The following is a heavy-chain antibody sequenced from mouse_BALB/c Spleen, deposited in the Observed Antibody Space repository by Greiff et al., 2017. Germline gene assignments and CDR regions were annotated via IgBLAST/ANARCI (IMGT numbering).Heavy chain of an antibody. J-gene: IGHJ2*01. CDR3: ARAYYDFYFDY. CDR1: GFTFSSYA. CDR2: ISSGGSYT. V-gene: IGHV5-9-4*01. Sequence: EVMLVESGGGLVKPGGSLKLSCAASGFTFSSYAMSWVRQSPEKRLEWVAEISSGGSYTYYPDTVTGRFTISRDNAKNTLYLEMSSLRSEDTAMYYCARAYYDFYFDYWGQGTTLTVSS. D-gene: IGHD2-4*01.